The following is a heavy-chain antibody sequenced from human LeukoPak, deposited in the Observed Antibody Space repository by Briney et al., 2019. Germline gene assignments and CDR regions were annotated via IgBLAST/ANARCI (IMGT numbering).Heavy chain of an antibody. D-gene: IGHD1-1*01. CDR2: ISGNGGTT. V-gene: IGHV3-48*04. J-gene: IGHJ6*03. CDR1: GFSFGSYG. Sequence: GSLRLSCAASGFSFGSYGLSWVRQAPGKGPQWVSYISGNGGTTHYADSVEGRFTISRDNAKNSLYLQMNSLRAEDTAVYYCAKDLQLERTLVYYYMDVWGKGTTVTVSS. CDR3: AKDLQLERTLVYYYMDV.